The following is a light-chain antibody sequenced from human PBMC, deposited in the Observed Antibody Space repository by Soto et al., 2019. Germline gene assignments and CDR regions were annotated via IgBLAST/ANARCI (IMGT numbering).Light chain of an antibody. CDR1: SSSIGNNY. J-gene: IGLJ2*01. V-gene: IGLV1-51*01. CDR3: ATWDSSLSAVV. CDR2: NSD. Sequence: QSVLTQPPSVSAAPGQRVTISCSGSSSSIGNNYVSWYQQFPGTAPKLLIFNSDKRPSGIPDRFSGSKSGTSATLGITGLQTGDEAAYYCATWDSSLSAVVFGGGTKVTVL.